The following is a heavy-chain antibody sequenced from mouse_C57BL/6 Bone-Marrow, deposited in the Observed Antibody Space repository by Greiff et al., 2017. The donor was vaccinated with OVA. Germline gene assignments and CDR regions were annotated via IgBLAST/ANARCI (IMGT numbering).Heavy chain of an antibody. CDR3: AREGLYSKSYAMDY. CDR2: IHPNSGST. CDR1: GYTFTSYW. V-gene: IGHV1-64*01. J-gene: IGHJ4*01. D-gene: IGHD2-5*01. Sequence: QVQLQQPGAELVKPGASVKLSCKASGYTFTSYWMHWVKQRPGQGLEWIGMIHPNSGSTNYNEKFKSKATLTVDKSSSTAYMQLSSLTSEDSAVYYCAREGLYSKSYAMDYWGQGTSVTVSS.